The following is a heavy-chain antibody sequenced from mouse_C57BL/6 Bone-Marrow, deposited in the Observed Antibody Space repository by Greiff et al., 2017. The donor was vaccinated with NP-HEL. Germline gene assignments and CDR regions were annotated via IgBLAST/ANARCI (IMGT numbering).Heavy chain of an antibody. CDR3: ARKVYYDRGYEFAY. J-gene: IGHJ3*01. CDR2: IDPSGSST. V-gene: IGHV1-50*01. CDR1: GYTFTTYW. Sequence: VQLQQPGAELVQPGASVKLSCKASGYTFTTYWMQWVKQRPGQGLEWIGEIDPSGSSTNYNDKFTSKATLTVDTSSSTANMQPSSLSSEHSAVYYRARKVYYDRGYEFAYWGQGTLVTVSA. D-gene: IGHD1-1*01.